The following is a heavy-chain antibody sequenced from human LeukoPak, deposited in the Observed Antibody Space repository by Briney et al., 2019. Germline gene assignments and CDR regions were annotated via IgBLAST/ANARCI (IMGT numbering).Heavy chain of an antibody. CDR3: TTDLIIFDGLGTYYYGMDV. J-gene: IGHJ6*02. CDR2: IKSKTDGGTT. CDR1: GFTFSSYG. D-gene: IGHD2/OR15-2a*01. Sequence: GGSLRLSCAASGFTFSSYGMHWVRQAPGKGLEWVGRIKSKTDGGTTDYAAPVKGRFTISRDDSKNTLYLQMNSLKTEDTAVYYCTTDLIIFDGLGTYYYGMDVWGQGTTVTVSS. V-gene: IGHV3-15*01.